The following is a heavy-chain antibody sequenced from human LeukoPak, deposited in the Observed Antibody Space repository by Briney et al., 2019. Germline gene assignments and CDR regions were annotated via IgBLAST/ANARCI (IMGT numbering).Heavy chain of an antibody. CDR3: ARDAGEYYYGSGSYYNPPYYYYMDV. D-gene: IGHD3-10*01. Sequence: ASVKVSCKASGYTFTSYGISWVRQAPGQGLEWMGWIRAYNGNTNYAQKLQGRVTMTTDTSTSTAYMELRSLRSDDTAVYYCARDAGEYYYGSGSYYNPPYYYYMDVWGKGTTVTISS. CDR1: GYTFTSYG. J-gene: IGHJ6*03. V-gene: IGHV1-18*01. CDR2: IRAYNGNT.